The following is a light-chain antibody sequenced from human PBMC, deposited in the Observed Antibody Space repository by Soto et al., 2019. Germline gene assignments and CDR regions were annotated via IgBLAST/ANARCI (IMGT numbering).Light chain of an antibody. J-gene: IGLJ1*01. CDR3: TSYTSSSTLDV. V-gene: IGLV2-14*01. CDR2: EVS. CDR1: SSDVGGYNY. Sequence: QSVLTQPASVSGSPGQSITISCTGTSSDVGGYNYVSWYQQHPGKAPKLIIYEVSNRPTGVSNRFSGSKSGHTASLTISGLQSEDEADYFCTSYTSSSTLDVFGTGTKVIVL.